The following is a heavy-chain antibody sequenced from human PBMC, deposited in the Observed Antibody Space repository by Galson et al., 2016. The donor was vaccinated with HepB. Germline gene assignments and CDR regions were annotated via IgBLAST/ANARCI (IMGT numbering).Heavy chain of an antibody. V-gene: IGHV1-2*06. CDR2: INPHSDDT. CDR3: ARDGGGHWFDP. D-gene: IGHD1-26*01. CDR1: GYRFTAYY. Sequence: SVKVSCKASGYRFTAYYIHWVRQAPVQGLEWMGRINPHSDDTHYAQRFQGRVTVTRDTSISTVYMEFRRLTYDDTAIYYCARDGGGHWFDPWGQGTLVTVSS. J-gene: IGHJ5*02.